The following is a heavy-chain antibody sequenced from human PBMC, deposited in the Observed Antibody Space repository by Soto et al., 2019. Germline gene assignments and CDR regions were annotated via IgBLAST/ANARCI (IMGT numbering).Heavy chain of an antibody. CDR3: ARGVGATLRIVYFDY. CDR2: IIPILGIA. V-gene: IGHV1-69*02. Sequence: AASVKVSCKASGGTFSSYTISWVRQAPGQGLEWMGRIIPILGIANYAQKFQGRVTITADKSTSTAYMELSSLRSEDTAVYYCARGVGATLRIVYFDYWGQGTLVTVSS. D-gene: IGHD1-26*01. CDR1: GGTFSSYT. J-gene: IGHJ4*02.